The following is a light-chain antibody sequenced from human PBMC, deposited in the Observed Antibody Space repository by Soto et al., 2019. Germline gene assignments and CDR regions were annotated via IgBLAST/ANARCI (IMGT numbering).Light chain of an antibody. J-gene: IGKJ4*02. V-gene: IGKV1-5*03. CDR3: ASYYTYPIT. CDR2: KAS. CDR1: QSIESR. Sequence: DIPMTQAPSALSASVVDRVTITYRARQSIESRLDWYRQKPGKAPTLLVYKASTLESEGPSRFSGSGSRTEFTLTHCSLQADGFSTYDCASYYTYPITFGGGTKVEIK.